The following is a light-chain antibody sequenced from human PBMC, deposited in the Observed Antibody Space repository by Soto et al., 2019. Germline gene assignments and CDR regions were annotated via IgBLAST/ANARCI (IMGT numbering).Light chain of an antibody. CDR1: SSDVGNYNY. V-gene: IGLV2-8*01. Sequence: QSALTQPPSASGSPGQSVTISCTGTSSDVGNYNYVSWYQQHPGKAPKLMIYEVTKRPSGVPDRFSGSTSGNTASLTVSGLQAEDEADYYCSSYAGSQAPFGGGTKLTVL. CDR2: EVT. J-gene: IGLJ3*02. CDR3: SSYAGSQAP.